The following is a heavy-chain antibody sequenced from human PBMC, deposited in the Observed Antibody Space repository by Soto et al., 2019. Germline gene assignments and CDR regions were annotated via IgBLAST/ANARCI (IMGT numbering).Heavy chain of an antibody. CDR3: ARVAVTTYYFDT. D-gene: IGHD4-17*01. V-gene: IGHV3-74*01. Sequence: EVQLVESGGDLVQPGGSLRLSCAASGFTFSNYWMHWVRQTPGKGLVWVSRINPDGSRTSYADSVRGRFTISRDNAKNTLYLQMNSLGADDTAVYYCARVAVTTYYFDTLCHGTLVTVSS. J-gene: IGHJ4*01. CDR1: GFTFSNYW. CDR2: INPDGSRT.